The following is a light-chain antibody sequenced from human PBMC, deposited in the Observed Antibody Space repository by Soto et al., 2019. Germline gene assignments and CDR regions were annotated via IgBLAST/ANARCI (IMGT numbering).Light chain of an antibody. Sequence: SYELTQPPSVSVAPGQTARITCGGHNIGSKSVHWYQQKPGQAPVLVVYDDSDRPSGTPERFSGSNSGNTATLTISRVEAGDEADYHCQVWDSSSGHQGVFGGGTKLTVL. CDR2: DDS. J-gene: IGLJ3*02. V-gene: IGLV3-21*02. CDR1: NIGSKS. CDR3: QVWDSSSGHQGV.